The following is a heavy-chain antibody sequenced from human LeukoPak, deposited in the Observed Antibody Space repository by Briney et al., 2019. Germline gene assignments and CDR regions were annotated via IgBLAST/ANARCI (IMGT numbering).Heavy chain of an antibody. CDR1: GYIFTSSW. CDR2: IYPGDSDT. J-gene: IGHJ5*02. CDR3: ARSYNWNYRRFDP. D-gene: IGHD1-7*01. V-gene: IGHV5-51*01. Sequence: TGESLKISCKGSGYIFTSSWIGWVRQMPGKGLEWMGIIYPGDSDTKYSPSFQGQVTISADKSISTAYLQWSSLKASDTAMYYCARSYNWNYRRFDPWGQGTLVTVSS.